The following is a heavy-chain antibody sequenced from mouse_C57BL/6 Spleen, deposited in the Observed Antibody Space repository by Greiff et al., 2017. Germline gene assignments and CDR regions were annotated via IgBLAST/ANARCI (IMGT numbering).Heavy chain of an antibody. Sequence: EVHLVESGGGLVKPGGSLKLSCAASGFTFRDYGMHWVRQAPEKGLEWVAYISSGSSTIYYADTVKGRFTISRDNAKNTLFLQMTSLRSEDTAMYYCARDGYYFDYWGQGTTLTVSS. CDR2: ISSGSSTI. J-gene: IGHJ2*01. V-gene: IGHV5-17*01. CDR1: GFTFRDYG. CDR3: ARDGYYFDY. D-gene: IGHD2-3*01.